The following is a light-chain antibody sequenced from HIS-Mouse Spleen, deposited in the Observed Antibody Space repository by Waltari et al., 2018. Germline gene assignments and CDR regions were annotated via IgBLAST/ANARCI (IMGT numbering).Light chain of an antibody. V-gene: IGLV2-23*01. CDR2: EGS. CDR1: SSDVGSYNR. Sequence: QSALTQPASVSGSPGQSITISCTGTSSDVGSYNRSSWYQQHPGKAPNLMIYEGSKRPSGVSNRFSGSKSGNTASLTISGLQAEDEADYYCCSYAGSSFVVFGGGTKLTVL. CDR3: CSYAGSSFVV. J-gene: IGLJ2*01.